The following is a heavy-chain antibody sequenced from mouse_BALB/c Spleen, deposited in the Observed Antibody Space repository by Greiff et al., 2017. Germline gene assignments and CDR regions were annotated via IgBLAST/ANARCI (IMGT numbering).Heavy chain of an antibody. CDR1: GFSLTGYG. CDR2: IWGDGST. J-gene: IGHJ3*01. V-gene: IGHV2-6-7*01. Sequence: VQLQESGPGLVAPSQSLSITCTVSGFSLTGYGVNWVRQPPGKGLEWLGMIWGDGSTDYNSALKSRLSISKDNSKSQVFLKMNSLQTDDTARYYCAREEGYDGFAYWGQGTLVTVSA. D-gene: IGHD2-14*01. CDR3: AREEGYDGFAY.